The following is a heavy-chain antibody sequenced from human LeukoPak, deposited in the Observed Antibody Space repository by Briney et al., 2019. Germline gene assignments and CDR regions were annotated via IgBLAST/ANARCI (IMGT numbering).Heavy chain of an antibody. D-gene: IGHD6-19*01. CDR1: GYTFTSYG. V-gene: IGHV1-18*01. CDR2: ISAYNGNT. CDR3: ARRTQWLVPPDYYYGMDV. J-gene: IGHJ6*02. Sequence: GASVKVSCKASGYTFTSYGISWVRQAPGQGLEWMGWISAYNGNTNYAQELQGRVTMTTDTSTSTAYMGLRSLRSDDTAVYYCARRTQWLVPPDYYYGMDVWGQGTTVTVSS.